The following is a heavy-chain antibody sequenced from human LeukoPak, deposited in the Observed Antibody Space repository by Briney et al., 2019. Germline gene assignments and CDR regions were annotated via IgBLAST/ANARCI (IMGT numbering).Heavy chain of an antibody. V-gene: IGHV1-24*01. CDR2: FDPEDGET. J-gene: IGHJ5*02. CDR3: VLDFWSGYYIFGFDP. CDR1: GYTLTELS. D-gene: IGHD3-3*01. Sequence: ASVKVSCKVSGYTLTELSMHWVRQAPGKGLEWMGGFDPEDGETIYAQKFQGRVTMTEDTSTDTAYMELSSLRSEDTAVYYCVLDFWSGYYIFGFDPWGQGTLVTVSS.